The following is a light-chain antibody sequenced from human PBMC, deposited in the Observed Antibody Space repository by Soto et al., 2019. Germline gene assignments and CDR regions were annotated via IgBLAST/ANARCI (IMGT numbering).Light chain of an antibody. CDR1: RSNIGAGYD. V-gene: IGLV1-40*01. CDR2: ASS. CDR3: QSFDSSLTGSRV. J-gene: IGLJ1*01. Sequence: QSVLTQPPSVSGAPGQRVTISCTGSRSNIGAGYDVHWYQQLPGTAPKLLIYASSHRPSGVPDRFSGSKSGTSASLAITGLQAEDEADYYCQSFDSSLTGSRVFGTGTKLTVL.